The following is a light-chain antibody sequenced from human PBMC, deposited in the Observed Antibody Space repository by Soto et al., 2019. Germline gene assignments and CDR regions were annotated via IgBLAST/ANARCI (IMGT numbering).Light chain of an antibody. CDR3: QDYSPYSWT. V-gene: IGKV1-5*01. CDR2: DAS. J-gene: IGKJ1*01. Sequence: DIQMTQAPCTVSASVSERAPIPCRASESISSWLAWYQEKPGKAPNLLIYDASSLESGVPSRFSVSGSGTEFTLTISSLQPDEFATHYCQDYSPYSWTFGQGTKVDIK. CDR1: ESISSW.